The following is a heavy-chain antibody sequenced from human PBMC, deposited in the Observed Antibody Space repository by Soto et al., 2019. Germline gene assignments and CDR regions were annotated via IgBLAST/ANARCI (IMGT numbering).Heavy chain of an antibody. V-gene: IGHV1-46*03. D-gene: IGHD2-2*01. CDR2: INPSGGST. J-gene: IGHJ4*02. Sequence: QVQLVQSGAEVKKPGASVKVSCKASGYTFTSYYMHWVRQAPGQGLEWMGIINPSGGSTSYAQKFQGRVTMTRDTSTSTVYMELSSLRSEDTDVYYCARVKRYCSSTSCYVGSSFDYWGQGTLVTVSS. CDR1: GYTFTSYY. CDR3: ARVKRYCSSTSCYVGSSFDY.